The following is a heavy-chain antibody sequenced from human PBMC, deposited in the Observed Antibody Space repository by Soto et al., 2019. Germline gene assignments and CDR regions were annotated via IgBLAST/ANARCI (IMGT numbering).Heavy chain of an antibody. CDR2: IKQDGSEK. D-gene: IGHD2-15*01. CDR1: GFTFSSYW. CDR3: ARGKYCRSSTLWDH. J-gene: IGHJ4*02. V-gene: IGHV3-7*01. Sequence: EVQLVESGGGLVQPGGSLRLSCATSGFTFSSYWMSWVRQAPGKGLEWVANIKQDGSEKYYVDSVRGRSSISRDNAKDFVVLEWNGLRREDTAMYHCARGKYCRSSTLWDHWGQGSLVTVSS.